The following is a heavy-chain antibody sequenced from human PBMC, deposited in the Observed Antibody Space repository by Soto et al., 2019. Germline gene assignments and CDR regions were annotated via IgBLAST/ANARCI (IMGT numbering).Heavy chain of an antibody. CDR1: GYTSTIYG. J-gene: IGHJ6*02. Sequence: ASVKVSCKASGYTSTIYGISWVLQAPGQGLEWMGWISTHKSNTDFSPKFRGRVAMTTDTSTATVFMEVRSLRSDDTAVYYCASTLNIPMPRGAISAMDVWGQGTTVTVS. D-gene: IGHD3-10*01. CDR2: ISTHKSNT. V-gene: IGHV1-18*01. CDR3: ASTLNIPMPRGAISAMDV.